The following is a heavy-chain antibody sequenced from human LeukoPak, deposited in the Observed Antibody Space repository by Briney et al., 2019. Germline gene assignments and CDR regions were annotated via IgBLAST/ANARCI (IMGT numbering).Heavy chain of an antibody. D-gene: IGHD4-11*01. Sequence: PGGSLRLSCAASGFTFSSYGMHWVRQAPGKGLEWVAFIRYDGSNEYYADSVKGRFTISRDNSKNTLYLQMNSLRAEDTAVYYCAKVATTVTNSDYWGQGTLVTVSS. V-gene: IGHV3-30*02. CDR3: AKVATTVTNSDY. J-gene: IGHJ4*02. CDR2: IRYDGSNE. CDR1: GFTFSSYG.